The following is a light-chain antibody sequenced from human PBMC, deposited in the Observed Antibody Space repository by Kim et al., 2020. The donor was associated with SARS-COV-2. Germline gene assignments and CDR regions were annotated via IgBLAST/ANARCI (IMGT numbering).Light chain of an antibody. J-gene: IGLJ1*01. CDR2: RNN. V-gene: IGLV10-54*01. CDR1: SSNVGQHG. Sequence: QTATLTCTGSSSNVGQHGAAWLQQHQGHPPKLLSYRNNNRPSGISERLSASRSGNTASLTITGLQPEDEADYYCSTWESSLNGYVFGTGTKVTVL. CDR3: STWESSLNGYV.